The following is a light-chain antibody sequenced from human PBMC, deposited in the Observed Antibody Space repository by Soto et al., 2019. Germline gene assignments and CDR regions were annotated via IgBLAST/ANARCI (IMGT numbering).Light chain of an antibody. V-gene: IGKV1-9*01. CDR2: AAS. CDR3: QQLITYPQT. J-gene: IGKJ1*01. Sequence: DIQLTQSPSFLSASVGDRVTMTCRASQGISTSLAWYQQKPGKAPKLLIYAASTLQSGVPSRFSGSGSGTEFALAISSLQPEDFATYYCQQLITYPQTFGQGTKVDI. CDR1: QGISTS.